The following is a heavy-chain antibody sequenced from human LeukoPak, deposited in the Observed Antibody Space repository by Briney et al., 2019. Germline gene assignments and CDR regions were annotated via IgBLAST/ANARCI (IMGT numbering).Heavy chain of an antibody. J-gene: IGHJ4*02. CDR1: GGTFSSYA. V-gene: IGHV1-69*05. Sequence: SVKVSCKASGGTFSSYAISWVRQAPGQGLEWMGGIIPIFGTANYAQKLQGRVTMTTDTSTSTAYMELRSLRSDDTAVYYCARGRDYDFWSGYQYYFDYWGQGTLVTVSS. CDR2: IIPIFGTA. D-gene: IGHD3-3*01. CDR3: ARGRDYDFWSGYQYYFDY.